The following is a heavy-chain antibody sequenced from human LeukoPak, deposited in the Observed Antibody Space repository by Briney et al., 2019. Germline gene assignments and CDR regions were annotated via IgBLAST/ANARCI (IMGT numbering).Heavy chain of an antibody. CDR1: GGSISSYY. CDR3: ASSIGSSSGWPNDY. D-gene: IGHD6-19*01. J-gene: IGHJ4*02. Sequence: PSETLSLTCTVSGGSISSYYWSWIRQPPGKGLEWIGHIYYSGSTNYNPSLKSRVTISVDTSKNQFSLKLSSVTAADTAVYYCASSIGSSSGWPNDYWGQGTLVTVSS. V-gene: IGHV4-59*01. CDR2: IYYSGST.